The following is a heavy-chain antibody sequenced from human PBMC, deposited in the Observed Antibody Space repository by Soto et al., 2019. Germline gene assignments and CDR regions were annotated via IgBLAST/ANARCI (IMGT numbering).Heavy chain of an antibody. D-gene: IGHD2-2*01. CDR2: IYYSGNT. Sequence: PSETLSLTCTASGASITSYYWSWIRQPPGKGLEWIGYIYYSGNTNYNPSLKSRVTISVDTSKNQFSLKLTSVTAADTAVYYCAREDVVVPAAIGAGRPKYYYGIDVWGQGTTVTVSS. CDR1: GASITSYY. CDR3: AREDVVVPAAIGAGRPKYYYGIDV. V-gene: IGHV4-59*01. J-gene: IGHJ6*02.